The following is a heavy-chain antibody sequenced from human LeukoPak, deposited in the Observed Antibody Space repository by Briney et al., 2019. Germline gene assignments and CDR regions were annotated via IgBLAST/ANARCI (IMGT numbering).Heavy chain of an antibody. CDR3: AKVMPPGRIRFYSYYMDV. CDR2: FSSGGSI. Sequence: PGGSLRLSCAASGFTFSAYAMTWVRQAPGKGLEWVSTFSSGGSIWYADPVKGRFTISRDKSKNTLSLQMNGLRVEDTAVYYCAKVMPPGRIRFYSYYMDVWGKGTTVTVS. V-gene: IGHV3-23*01. D-gene: IGHD2-15*01. CDR1: GFTFSAYA. J-gene: IGHJ6*03.